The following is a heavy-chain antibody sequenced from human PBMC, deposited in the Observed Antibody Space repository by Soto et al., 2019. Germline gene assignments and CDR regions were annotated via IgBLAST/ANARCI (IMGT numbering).Heavy chain of an antibody. CDR2: TYCRSKWYN. V-gene: IGHV6-1*01. J-gene: IGHJ4*02. Sequence: SQTLSLTCAISGDSVSSNSAAWNWIRQSPSRGLEWLGRTYCRSKWYNDYAVSVKSRITINPDTSKNQFSLQLNSVTPEDTAVYYCARGRAYYDSSGYFDYWGQGTLVTVSS. CDR3: ARGRAYYDSSGYFDY. D-gene: IGHD3-22*01. CDR1: GDSVSSNSAA.